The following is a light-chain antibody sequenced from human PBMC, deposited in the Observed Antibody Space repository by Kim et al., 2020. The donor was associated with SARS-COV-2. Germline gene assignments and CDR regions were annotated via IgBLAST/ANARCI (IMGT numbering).Light chain of an antibody. CDR2: GKN. Sequence: SSELTQDPAVSVALGQTVRITCQGDSLRSYYASWYQQKPGQAPVLVIYGKNNRPSGVPDRFSGFSSGNTASLTITGAQAEDEVHYYCNPRDSSGNHLVFG. J-gene: IGLJ3*02. CDR3: NPRDSSGNHLV. V-gene: IGLV3-19*01. CDR1: SLRSYY.